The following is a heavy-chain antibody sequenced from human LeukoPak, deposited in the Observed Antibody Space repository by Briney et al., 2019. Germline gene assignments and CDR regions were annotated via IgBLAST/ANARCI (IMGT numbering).Heavy chain of an antibody. V-gene: IGHV4-59*01. CDR3: ARIRYSSSWYPDC. CDR2: IYYGGST. J-gene: IGHJ4*02. CDR1: GGSISSYY. Sequence: SETLSLTRTVSGGSISSYYWSWIRQPPGKGLEWIGCIYYGGSTNYNPSLKSRVTISVDTSKTQFSLNLSSVTAADTAVYYCARIRYSSSWYPDCWGRGTLVTVSS. D-gene: IGHD6-13*01.